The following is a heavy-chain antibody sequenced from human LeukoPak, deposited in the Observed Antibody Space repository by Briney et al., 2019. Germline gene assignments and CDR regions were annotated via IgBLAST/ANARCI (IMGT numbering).Heavy chain of an antibody. CDR2: IKQDGSEK. J-gene: IGHJ4*02. Sequence: GGSLRLSCAASGFTFSNYWLSWVRQAPGKGLEWVANIKQDGSEKYYVDSVKGRFTISRDNAKNSLYLQMNSLTTEDTAAYYCARDYRSSSGRSIDYWGQGTLVPVSS. CDR3: ARDYRSSSGRSIDY. D-gene: IGHD6-6*01. V-gene: IGHV3-7*01. CDR1: GFTFSNYW.